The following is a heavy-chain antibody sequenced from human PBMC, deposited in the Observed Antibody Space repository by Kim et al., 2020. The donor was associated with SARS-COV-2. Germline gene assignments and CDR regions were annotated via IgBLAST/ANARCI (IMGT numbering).Heavy chain of an antibody. J-gene: IGHJ4*02. CDR2: ISGSGDRT. D-gene: IGHD6-13*01. Sequence: GGSLRLSCAASGFTFRNFAMSWVRQAPGKGLEWVSGISGSGDRTYYADSVKGRFTMSRDNSKKSLYLQMNSLRVEDTALYYCAKDDHNRAAAAADYWGQGTLSPSPQ. CDR3: AKDDHNRAAAAADY. CDR1: GFTFRNFA. V-gene: IGHV3-23*01.